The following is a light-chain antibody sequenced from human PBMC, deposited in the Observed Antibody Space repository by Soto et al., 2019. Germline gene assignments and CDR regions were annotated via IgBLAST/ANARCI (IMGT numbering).Light chain of an antibody. J-gene: IGLJ1*01. CDR1: SSDVGSYNL. CDR3: CSYAGSSTYV. V-gene: IGLV2-23*01. Sequence: QSVLTQPASVSGSPGPSITISCTGTSSDVGSYNLVSWYQQHPGKAPKLMIYEGSKRPSGVSNRFSGSKSGNTASLTISGLQAEDEADYYCCSYAGSSTYVFGTGTKVTV. CDR2: EGS.